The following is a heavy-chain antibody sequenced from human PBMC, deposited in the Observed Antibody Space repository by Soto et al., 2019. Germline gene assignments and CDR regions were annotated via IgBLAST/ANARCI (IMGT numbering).Heavy chain of an antibody. D-gene: IGHD6-19*01. Sequence: ASVKVSCKASGYTFTSYAMHWVRQAPGQRLEWMGWINAGNGNTKYSQKFQGRVTITRDTSASTAYMELSSLRSEDTAVYYCARDRAYSSGRKSWFDPWGQGTLVTVSS. CDR3: ARDRAYSSGRKSWFDP. V-gene: IGHV1-3*01. J-gene: IGHJ5*02. CDR1: GYTFTSYA. CDR2: INAGNGNT.